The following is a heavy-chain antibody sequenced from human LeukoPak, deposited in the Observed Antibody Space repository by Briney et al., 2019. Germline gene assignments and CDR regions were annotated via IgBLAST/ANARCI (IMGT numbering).Heavy chain of an antibody. CDR2: IYSGGST. D-gene: IGHD4-17*01. J-gene: IGHJ6*02. CDR1: GFTFSSYW. V-gene: IGHV3-53*01. Sequence: PGGSLRLSCAASGFTFSSYWMSWVRQAPGKGLEWVSVIYSGGSTYYADSVKGRFTISRDNSKNTLYLQMNSLRAEDTAVYYCAREDYAAGVYGMDVWGQGTTVTVSS. CDR3: AREDYAAGVYGMDV.